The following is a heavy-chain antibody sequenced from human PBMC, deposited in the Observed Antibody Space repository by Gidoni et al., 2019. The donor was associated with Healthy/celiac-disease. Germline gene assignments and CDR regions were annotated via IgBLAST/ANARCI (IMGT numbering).Heavy chain of an antibody. D-gene: IGHD4-17*01. V-gene: IGHV3-21*01. CDR3: ASKRVLSTVADWYFDL. CDR2: ISSSSSYI. CDR1: GFTFSTHS. J-gene: IGHJ2*01. Sequence: EVQLVASRGGLVTPGGSLRLSCAAFGFTFSTHSMNWVRQAPWKGLEWVSSISSSSSYIYYAESVKGRFTISRDNAKNSLYLQMNSLRAEDTAVYYCASKRVLSTVADWYFDLWGRGTLVTVSS.